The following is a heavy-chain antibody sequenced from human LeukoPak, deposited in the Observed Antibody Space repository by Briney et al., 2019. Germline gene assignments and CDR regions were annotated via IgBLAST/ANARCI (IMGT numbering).Heavy chain of an antibody. CDR2: IYYSGST. D-gene: IGHD6-13*01. CDR1: GGSISSYY. CDR3: ASLGRPPVTSPIAAAGTAASPPYFDY. J-gene: IGHJ4*02. Sequence: PSEALSLTCTVSGGSISSYYWSWIRQPPGKGLEWIGYIYYSGSTNYNPSLKSRVTISVDTSKNQFSLKLSSVTAADTAVYYCASLGRPPVTSPIAAAGTAASPPYFDYWGQGTLVTVSS. V-gene: IGHV4-59*01.